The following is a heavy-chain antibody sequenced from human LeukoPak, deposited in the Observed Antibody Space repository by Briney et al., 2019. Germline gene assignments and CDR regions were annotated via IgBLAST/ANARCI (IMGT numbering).Heavy chain of an antibody. CDR3: AREALNAYDSSGYYA. CDR2: IYYSGST. Sequence: PSGTLSLTCTVSGGSISSYYWSWIRQPPGKGLEWIGYIYYSGSTNYNPSLKSRVTISVDTSKNQFSLKLSSVTAADTAVYYCAREALNAYDSSGYYAWGQGTLVTVSS. J-gene: IGHJ4*02. V-gene: IGHV4-59*01. D-gene: IGHD3-22*01. CDR1: GGSISSYY.